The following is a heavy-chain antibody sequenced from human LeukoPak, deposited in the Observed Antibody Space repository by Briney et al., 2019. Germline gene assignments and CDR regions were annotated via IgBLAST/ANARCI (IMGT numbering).Heavy chain of an antibody. CDR3: ARGRYPKTTDYGSGSNSFAFDI. V-gene: IGHV1-8*01. Sequence: ASVKVSCKASGYTFTSYDINWVRQATGQGLEWMGWMNPNSGNTGYAQKFQGRVTMTRNTSISTAYMELSSLRSEDTAVYYCARGRYPKTTDYGSGSNSFAFDIWGQGTMVTVSS. D-gene: IGHD3-10*01. CDR2: MNPNSGNT. J-gene: IGHJ3*02. CDR1: GYTFTSYD.